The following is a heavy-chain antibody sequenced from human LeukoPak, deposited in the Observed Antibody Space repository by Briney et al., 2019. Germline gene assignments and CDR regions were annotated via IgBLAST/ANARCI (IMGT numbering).Heavy chain of an antibody. Sequence: GGSLRLSCAASGFTFSSYGMHWLRQAPGKGLEWVAFIRYDGSNKYYADSVKRRFTNSSDNSKNTLYLQMNSLRAQDTDVYYCAKDLWSGPTGLDYWGQGTLVTVSS. CDR1: GFTFSSYG. V-gene: IGHV3-30*02. CDR3: AKDLWSGPTGLDY. J-gene: IGHJ4*02. D-gene: IGHD3-3*01. CDR2: IRYDGSNK.